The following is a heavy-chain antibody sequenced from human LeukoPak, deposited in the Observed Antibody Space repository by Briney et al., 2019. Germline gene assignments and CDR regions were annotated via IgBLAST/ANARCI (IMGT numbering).Heavy chain of an antibody. CDR1: GYTFTSYG. V-gene: IGHV1-69*04. CDR3: TRVNLRGSNYNWFDP. D-gene: IGHD1-26*01. J-gene: IGHJ5*02. Sequence: SVKVSCKASGYTFTSYGISWVRQAPGQGLGWMGRITPILGTTKYAQKFQGRVTITADKFTTTAYMELSSLRSEDTAIYYCTRVNLRGSNYNWFDPWGQGTLVTVSS. CDR2: ITPILGTT.